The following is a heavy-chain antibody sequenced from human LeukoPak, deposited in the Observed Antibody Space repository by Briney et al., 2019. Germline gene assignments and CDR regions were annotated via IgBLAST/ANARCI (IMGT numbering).Heavy chain of an antibody. CDR1: GGSISSYY. Sequence: PSETLSLTCTVPGGSISSYYWRWIRQPPGKGLEWIGYIYYSGSTNYNPSLKSRVTISVNTSKNQFSLRLSSVTAADTAVYYCARGGYGVHGGDFDYWGQGTLVTVSS. CDR3: ARGGYGVHGGDFDY. D-gene: IGHD4-17*01. J-gene: IGHJ4*02. V-gene: IGHV4-59*08. CDR2: IYYSGST.